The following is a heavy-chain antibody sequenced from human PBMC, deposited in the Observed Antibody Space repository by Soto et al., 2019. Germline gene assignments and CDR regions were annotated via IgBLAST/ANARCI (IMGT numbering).Heavy chain of an antibody. CDR1: GGSISSNNW. CDR2: IYHSGST. CDR3: ARSITFGWLCFDN. Sequence: SETLSLTCAVSGGSISSNNWWSWVRQPPGKGLEWIGEIYHSGSTNYHPSLKSRVTISVDKSKNQFSLKLTSLTAADTAVYYCARSITFGWLCFDNWGQGTLVTVSS. D-gene: IGHD3-9*01. J-gene: IGHJ4*02. V-gene: IGHV4-4*02.